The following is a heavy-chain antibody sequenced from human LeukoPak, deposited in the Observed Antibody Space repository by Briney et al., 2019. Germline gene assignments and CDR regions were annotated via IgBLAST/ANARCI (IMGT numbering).Heavy chain of an antibody. V-gene: IGHV1-2*02. CDR3: ARQFDSSGYYYAVGY. J-gene: IGHJ4*02. D-gene: IGHD3-22*01. CDR2: INPNSGGT. Sequence: GASVKVSCKASGYTFTGYYMHWVRQAPGQGLEWMGWINPNSGGTNYAQKFQGRVTMTRDTSISTAYMELSRLRSDDTAVYYCARQFDSSGYYYAVGYWGQGTLVTVSS. CDR1: GYTFTGYY.